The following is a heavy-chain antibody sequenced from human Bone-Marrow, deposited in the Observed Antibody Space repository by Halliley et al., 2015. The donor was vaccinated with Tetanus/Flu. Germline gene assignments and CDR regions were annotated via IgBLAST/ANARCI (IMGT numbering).Heavy chain of an antibody. Sequence: SLRLSCEASAFIFGNYWMSWVRQAPGRGLEWVANINQDGSEKHFADSVKGRFTISRDNARKSVYLQMHSLRAEDTAIYYCARDYNSVAFDVWGHGAMVSVSS. CDR1: AFIFGNYW. V-gene: IGHV3-7*01. D-gene: IGHD3-22*01. CDR2: INQDGSEK. CDR3: ARDYNSVAFDV. J-gene: IGHJ3*01.